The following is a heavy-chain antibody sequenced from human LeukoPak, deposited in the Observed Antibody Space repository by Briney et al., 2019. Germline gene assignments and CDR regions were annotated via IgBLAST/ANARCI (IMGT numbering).Heavy chain of an antibody. CDR2: FNISCDDK. V-gene: IGHV3-43*02. CDR1: GFTFHDYA. J-gene: IGHJ6*02. Sequence: GGSLRLSCAASGFTFHDYAMHWVRQAPGKGLEWVFLFNISCDDKYYAESMKGRFTISRDNSKNSLYLQMNSLRSDDTALSFCAKDYSHLPYYYYGLDVWGQGTTVTVSS. CDR3: AKDYSHLPYYYYGLDV. D-gene: IGHD2-15*01.